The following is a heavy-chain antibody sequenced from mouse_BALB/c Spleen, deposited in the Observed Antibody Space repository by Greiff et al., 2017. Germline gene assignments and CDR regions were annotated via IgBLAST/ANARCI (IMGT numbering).Heavy chain of an antibody. V-gene: IGHV1-31*01. J-gene: IGHJ2*01. D-gene: IGHD1-1*01. CDR1: GYSFTGYY. CDR2: INPYNGAT. Sequence: VQLKQSGPELVKPGASVKISCKASGYSFTGYYMHWVKQSHVKSLEWIGRINPYNGATSYNQNFKDKASLTVDKSSSTAYMELHSLTSEDSAVYYCARGGYYGYWGQGTTLTVSS. CDR3: ARGGYYGY.